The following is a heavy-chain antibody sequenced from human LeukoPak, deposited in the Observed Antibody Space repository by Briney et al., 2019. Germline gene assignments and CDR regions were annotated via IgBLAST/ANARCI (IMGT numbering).Heavy chain of an antibody. J-gene: IGHJ5*02. Sequence: SETLSLTCTVSGGSISSYYWSWIRQPPGKGLEWIGYIYYRGSTNYNPSLKSRVTISVNTSKNQFSLELSSVTAADTAVYYCASVSVAGSNNWFDPWGQGTLVTVSS. CDR3: ASVSVAGSNNWFDP. D-gene: IGHD6-19*01. V-gene: IGHV4-59*01. CDR2: IYYRGST. CDR1: GGSISSYY.